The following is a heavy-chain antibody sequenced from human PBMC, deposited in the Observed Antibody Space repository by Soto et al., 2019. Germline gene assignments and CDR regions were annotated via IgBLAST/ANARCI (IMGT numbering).Heavy chain of an antibody. Sequence: LALTCTVSGGSISSYYWSWIRQPAGKGLEWIGRIYTSGSTNYNPSLKSRVTMSVDTSKNQFSLKLSSVTAADTAVYYCARGYCSGGSCLGMDVWGQGTTVTVSS. CDR3: ARGYCSGGSCLGMDV. CDR2: IYTSGST. V-gene: IGHV4-4*07. CDR1: GGSISSYY. D-gene: IGHD2-15*01. J-gene: IGHJ6*02.